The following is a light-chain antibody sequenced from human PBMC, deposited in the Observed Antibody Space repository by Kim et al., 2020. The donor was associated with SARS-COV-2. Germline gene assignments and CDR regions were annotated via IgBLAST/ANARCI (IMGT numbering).Light chain of an antibody. J-gene: IGKJ1*01. CDR1: QSVSSNY. CDR3: QQCSSSPAT. Sequence: STGERAPLSCRASQSVSSNYLAWYQQKPGQAPRLLIYGASSRATGIPDRFSGSGSGTDFTLTITRLEPEDFAVYYCQQCSSSPATFGQGTKVDIK. CDR2: GAS. V-gene: IGKV3-20*01.